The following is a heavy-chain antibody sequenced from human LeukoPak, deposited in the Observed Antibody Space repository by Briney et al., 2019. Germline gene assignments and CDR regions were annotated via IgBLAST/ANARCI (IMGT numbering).Heavy chain of an antibody. CDR2: IYSSDSYP. V-gene: IGHV5-10-1*01. D-gene: IGHD6-13*01. J-gene: IGHJ5*02. CDR1: GYSFTSYW. Sequence: GESLKIPCKGSGYSFTSYWISWVRQMPGKGLEWMGRIYSSDSYPNFSPSFQGHVTISADKSISTAYLKWSSLKASDTAMYYGARLAAAGTGDNWFAPWGQGTLVTVS. CDR3: ARLAAAGTGDNWFAP.